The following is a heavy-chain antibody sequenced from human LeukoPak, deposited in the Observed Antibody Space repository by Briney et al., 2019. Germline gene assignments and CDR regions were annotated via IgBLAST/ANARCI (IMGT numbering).Heavy chain of an antibody. J-gene: IGHJ4*02. Sequence: GGSLRLSCAASGFTFSSYAMSWVRQAPGKGLERVSAISGSGGSTYYADSVKGRFTISRDNSKNTLYLQMNSLRAEDTAVYYCAKVFRPYWGGDCPVDFDYWGQGTLVTVSS. CDR1: GFTFSSYA. CDR3: AKVFRPYWGGDCPVDFDY. V-gene: IGHV3-23*01. CDR2: ISGSGGST. D-gene: IGHD2-21*02.